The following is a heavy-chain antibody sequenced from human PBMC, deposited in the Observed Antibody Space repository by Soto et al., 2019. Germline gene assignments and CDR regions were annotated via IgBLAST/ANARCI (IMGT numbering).Heavy chain of an antibody. CDR2: IYYSGST. Sequence: SETLSLTCTVSGGSISSYYWSWIRQPPGKGLEWIGYIYYSGSTNYNPSLKSRVTISVDTSKNQFSLKLSSVTAADTAVYYCARAPAPLYSSSRSYFDYCGQGTLVTVSS. CDR1: GGSISSYY. CDR3: ARAPAPLYSSSRSYFDY. D-gene: IGHD6-13*01. V-gene: IGHV4-59*01. J-gene: IGHJ4*02.